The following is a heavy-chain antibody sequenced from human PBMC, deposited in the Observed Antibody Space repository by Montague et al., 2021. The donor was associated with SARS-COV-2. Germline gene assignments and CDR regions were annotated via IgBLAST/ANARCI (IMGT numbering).Heavy chain of an antibody. D-gene: IGHD3-10*01. V-gene: IGHV4-39*01. CDR2: IYYSGST. Sequence: SETLSLTCTVSGGSISSSSYYWGWIRQPPGKGLEWIGSIYYSGSTYYNPSLKSRVTISVDTSKNQFSLKLSSVTAADAAVYYCARGPLLSFVSGRYSVRLFDWWGRGTLVTVSS. CDR1: GGSISSSSYY. J-gene: IGHJ4*02. CDR3: ARGPLLSFVSGRYSVRLFDW.